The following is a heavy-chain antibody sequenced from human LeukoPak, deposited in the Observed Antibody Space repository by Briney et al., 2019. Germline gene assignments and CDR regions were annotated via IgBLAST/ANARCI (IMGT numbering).Heavy chain of an antibody. CDR3: ARGTKGGWYV. D-gene: IGHD6-19*01. Sequence: ASVKVSCKASGYTFTGYYMHWVRQAPGQGLEWMGIINPSGGSTSYAQKFQGRVTMTRNTSISTAYMELSSLRSEDTAVYYCARGTKGGWYVWGQGTLVTVSS. CDR1: GYTFTGYY. CDR2: INPSGGST. J-gene: IGHJ4*02. V-gene: IGHV1-46*01.